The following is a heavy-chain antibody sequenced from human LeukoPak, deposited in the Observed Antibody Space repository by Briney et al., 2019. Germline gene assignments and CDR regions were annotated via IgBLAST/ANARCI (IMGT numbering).Heavy chain of an antibody. J-gene: IGHJ4*02. CDR3: AKDKDPWKSTSISDFDY. CDR1: GFTFSTYG. D-gene: IGHD1-1*01. Sequence: PGGSLRLSCAASGFTFSTYGMHWVRQAPGKGLEWVAFIQYDGSNKYYADSVKGRFTISRDNSKNTLYLQMNSLRAEDTAVYFCAKDKDPWKSTSISDFDYWGQGTLVAVSS. CDR2: IQYDGSNK. V-gene: IGHV3-30*02.